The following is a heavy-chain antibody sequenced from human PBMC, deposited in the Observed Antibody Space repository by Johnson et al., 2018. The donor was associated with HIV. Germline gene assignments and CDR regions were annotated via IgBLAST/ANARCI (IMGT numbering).Heavy chain of an antibody. Sequence: VQLVESGGGVVRPGGSLRLSCAASGFTFSSYAMSWVRQAPGKGLEWVSAISGSGGSTYYADSVKGRFTISRDNSKNRLYLQMNSLRPEDTGLYYCAKDIASGYTNGGTLDIWGQGTMVTVSS. CDR1: GFTFSSYA. CDR2: ISGSGGST. D-gene: IGHD6-19*01. CDR3: AKDIASGYTNGGTLDI. V-gene: IGHV3-23*04. J-gene: IGHJ3*02.